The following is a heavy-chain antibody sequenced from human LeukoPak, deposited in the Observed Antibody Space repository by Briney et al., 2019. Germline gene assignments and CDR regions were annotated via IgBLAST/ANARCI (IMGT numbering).Heavy chain of an antibody. Sequence: PGRSLKLSCAASGFTLSVSAIHWVRRASRKGLECVVRIDTQADNYATAYAASVKGRFTVSRDDSKNTAYLELNSLKTEDTAVYYCTRLDYTNTWYGFDDWGQGTLVTVSS. CDR2: IDTQADNYAT. V-gene: IGHV3-73*01. J-gene: IGHJ4*02. D-gene: IGHD6-13*01. CDR3: TRLDYTNTWYGFDD. CDR1: GFTLSVSA.